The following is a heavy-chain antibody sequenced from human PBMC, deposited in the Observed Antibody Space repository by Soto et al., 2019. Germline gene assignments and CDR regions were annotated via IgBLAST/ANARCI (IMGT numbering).Heavy chain of an antibody. V-gene: IGHV3-23*01. J-gene: IGHJ6*03. CDR3: AKGSGDYDFWSGYYHYYYYMDV. Sequence: VQLLESGGGLVQPGGSLRLSCAASGFTFSSYAMSWVRQAPGKGLEWVLAISGSGGSTYYADSVKGRFTISRDNSKNTLYLQMNSLRAEDSAVYYCAKGSGDYDFWSGYYHYYYYMDVWGKGTTVTVSS. CDR2: ISGSGGST. CDR1: GFTFSSYA. D-gene: IGHD3-3*01.